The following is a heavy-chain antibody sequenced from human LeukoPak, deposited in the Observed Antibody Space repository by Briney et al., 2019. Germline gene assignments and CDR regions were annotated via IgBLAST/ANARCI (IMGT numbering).Heavy chain of an antibody. Sequence: SETLSLTCTVSGGSISSYYWSWIRQPPGEGLEWIGYIYYSGSTNYNPSLKSRVTISVDTSKNQFSLKLSSVTAADTAVYYCARGGYSYGYDWFDPWGQGTLVTVSS. V-gene: IGHV4-59*01. CDR1: GGSISSYY. J-gene: IGHJ5*02. CDR2: IYYSGST. D-gene: IGHD5-18*01. CDR3: ARGGYSYGYDWFDP.